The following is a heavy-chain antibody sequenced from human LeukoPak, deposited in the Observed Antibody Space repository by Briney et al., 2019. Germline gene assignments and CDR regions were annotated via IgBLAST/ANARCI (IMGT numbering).Heavy chain of an antibody. J-gene: IGHJ3*02. V-gene: IGHV3-30-3*01. CDR2: ISYDGSNK. D-gene: IGHD2-15*01. CDR1: GFTFSSYA. Sequence: GRSLRLSCAASGFTFSSYAMHWVRQAPGKGLEWVAVISYDGSNKYCADSVKGRFTISRDNSRNTLYLQMNSLRAEDTAMYYCTRDLVVVIGSTPDAFDIWGQGTLVTVSS. CDR3: TRDLVVVIGSTPDAFDI.